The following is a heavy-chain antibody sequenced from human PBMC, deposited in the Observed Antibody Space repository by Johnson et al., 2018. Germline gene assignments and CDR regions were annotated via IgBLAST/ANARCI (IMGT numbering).Heavy chain of an antibody. Sequence: VQLVQSGGGLVQRGGSLRLSCAASGFPFSSYDNSWVRQAPGKGLEWVSAISPSGGSTYYADSGKGRFTISRDNSRNTLFLQMNSLRAEDTAVYYCASGASDAFDIWGQGTMVTVSS. CDR1: GFPFSSYD. J-gene: IGHJ3*02. D-gene: IGHD4/OR15-4a*01. V-gene: IGHV3-23*04. CDR3: ASGASDAFDI. CDR2: ISPSGGST.